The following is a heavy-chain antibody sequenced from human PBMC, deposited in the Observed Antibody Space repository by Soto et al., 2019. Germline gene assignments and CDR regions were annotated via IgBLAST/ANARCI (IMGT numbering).Heavy chain of an antibody. CDR2: IYHSGST. CDR1: CGSISSSNW. D-gene: IGHD6-13*01. CDR3: ARDRRAYSSSWYGWFDP. J-gene: IGHJ5*02. V-gene: IGHV4-4*02. Sequence: KPSETLSLTCAFSCGSISSSNWWSWVRQPPGKGLEWIGEIYHSGSTNYNPSLKSRVTISVDKSKNQFSLKLSSVTAADTAVYYCARDRRAYSSSWYGWFDPWGQGTLVTVSS.